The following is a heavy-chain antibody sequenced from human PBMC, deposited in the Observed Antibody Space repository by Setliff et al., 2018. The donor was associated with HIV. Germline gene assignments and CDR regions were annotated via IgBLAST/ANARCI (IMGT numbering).Heavy chain of an antibody. Sequence: LSLTCTVSGGSLSRTSYYWGWIRQPPGKGLEWLGTIYFTGSAYYNPSLKSRVTISVDTSKNQFSLKLSSVTAADTAVYYCARRRDGSSWYRWDFDYWGQGTLVTVSS. V-gene: IGHV4-39*01. CDR3: ARRRDGSSWYRWDFDY. D-gene: IGHD6-13*01. CDR2: IYFTGSA. CDR1: GGSLSRTSYY. J-gene: IGHJ4*02.